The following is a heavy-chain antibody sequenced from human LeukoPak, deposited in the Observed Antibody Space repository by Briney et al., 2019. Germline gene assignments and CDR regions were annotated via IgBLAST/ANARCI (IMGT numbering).Heavy chain of an antibody. Sequence: GSLRLSCAASGFTFSSCAMSWVRQASGKGLEWVSTINGSGGSTYYADSVKGRFTISRDNSKNTLYLQMNSLRAEDTAVYYCAKSWCYDSSGYYPFDYWGQGTLVTVSS. V-gene: IGHV3-23*01. CDR3: AKSWCYDSSGYYPFDY. CDR1: GFTFSSCA. J-gene: IGHJ4*02. D-gene: IGHD3-22*01. CDR2: INGSGGST.